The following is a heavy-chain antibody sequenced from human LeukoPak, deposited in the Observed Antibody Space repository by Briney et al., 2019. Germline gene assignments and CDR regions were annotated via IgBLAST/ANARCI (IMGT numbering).Heavy chain of an antibody. D-gene: IGHD4-23*01. J-gene: IGHJ4*02. CDR1: GYTFTSYY. V-gene: IGHV1-46*01. Sequence: ASVKVSCKASGYTFTSYYMHWVRQAPGQGLEWMGIINPSGGSTSYAQKFQGRVTMTRDTSTSTAYMELSSLRSEDTAVYYCASGLDYGGPNSTPPPSDYWGQGTLVTVSS. CDR3: ASGLDYGGPNSTPPPSDY. CDR2: INPSGGST.